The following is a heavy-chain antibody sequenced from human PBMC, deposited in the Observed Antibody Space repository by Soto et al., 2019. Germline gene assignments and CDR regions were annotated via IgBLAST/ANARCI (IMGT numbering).Heavy chain of an antibody. CDR2: INPSGGST. CDR3: ARERGA. J-gene: IGHJ4*02. V-gene: IGHV1-46*01. D-gene: IGHD1-26*01. CDR1: GYTFTDYR. Sequence: QVQLVQPGAEVKEPGASVKVSCKASGYTFTDYRMHWVRQAPGQGLEWMGMINPSGGSTSYAQKFQGRVTMTRDTSTSTVCMELSRLRSEDTAVYYCARERGAWGQGTLVTVSS.